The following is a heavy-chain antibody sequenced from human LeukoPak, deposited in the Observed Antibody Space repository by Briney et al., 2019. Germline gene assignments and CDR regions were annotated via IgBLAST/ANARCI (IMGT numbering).Heavy chain of an antibody. CDR2: ITSSSNYI. J-gene: IGHJ4*02. CDR1: GFTFSSYN. Sequence: GGSLRLSCAASGFTFSSYNMNWVRQAPGKGLEWVSSITSSSNYIYYADSVKGRFTISRDNAKNSLYLQMNSLRAEDTAVYYCARHRPYVLLWFGYRNGGYFHYWGQGTLVTVSS. CDR3: ARHRPYVLLWFGYRNGGYFHY. D-gene: IGHD3-10*01. V-gene: IGHV3-21*01.